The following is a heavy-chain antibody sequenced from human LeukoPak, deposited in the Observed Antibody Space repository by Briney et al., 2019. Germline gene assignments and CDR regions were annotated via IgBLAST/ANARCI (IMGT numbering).Heavy chain of an antibody. Sequence: ASVKVSCKASGYTFTSYYMHWVRQAPGQGLEWMGWISAYNGNTNYAQKLQGRVTMTTDTSTSTAYMELRSLRSDDTAVYYCARVIAAAGTYGMDVWGQGTTVTVSS. CDR2: ISAYNGNT. CDR1: GYTFTSYY. D-gene: IGHD6-13*01. J-gene: IGHJ6*02. V-gene: IGHV1-18*04. CDR3: ARVIAAAGTYGMDV.